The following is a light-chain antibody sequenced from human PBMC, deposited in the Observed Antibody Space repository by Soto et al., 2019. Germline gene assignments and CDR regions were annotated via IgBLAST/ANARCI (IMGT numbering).Light chain of an antibody. J-gene: IGLJ1*01. V-gene: IGLV2-23*01. Sequence: QSALTQPASVSGSPGQSITISCTGTSSDVGSYNLVSWYQQHPGKAPKLMIYEGSKRPSGVSNRFSGSKSGNTASLTISGLQADDEADYYCCSYEGSSCYVFGPGTKVTVL. CDR1: SSDVGSYNL. CDR2: EGS. CDR3: CSYEGSSCYV.